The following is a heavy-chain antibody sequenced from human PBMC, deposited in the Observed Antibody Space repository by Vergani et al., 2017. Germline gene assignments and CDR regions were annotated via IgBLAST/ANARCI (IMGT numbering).Heavy chain of an antibody. V-gene: IGHV1-2*06. CDR2: INPNSGGT. J-gene: IGHJ3*02. CDR3: ARCSLGYDFWSGYGAGAFDI. Sequence: QVKLVQSGAEVKKPGASVKVSCKASGYTFTGYYMHWVGQAPGQGLEWMGRINPNSGGTNYAQKFQGRVTMTRDTAISTAYMELSRLRSDDTAVYYCARCSLGYDFWSGYGAGAFDIWGQGTMVTVSS. CDR1: GYTFTGYY. D-gene: IGHD3-3*01.